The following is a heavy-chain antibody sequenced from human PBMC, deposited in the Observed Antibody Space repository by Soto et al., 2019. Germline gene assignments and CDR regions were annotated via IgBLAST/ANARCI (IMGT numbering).Heavy chain of an antibody. V-gene: IGHV4-59*01. Sequence: QVQLQESGPGLVKPSETLSLTCTVSGGSISNYYWSWIRQPPGKGLEWIGYLYYIGSANYNPSLKRRVTMSLDTSKTQFYLKLSSVTTADTAVYYCARQPYGMSASSSFDPWGQGTLVTVSS. CDR1: GGSISNYY. J-gene: IGHJ5*02. D-gene: IGHD4-17*01. CDR3: ARQPYGMSASSSFDP. CDR2: LYYIGSA.